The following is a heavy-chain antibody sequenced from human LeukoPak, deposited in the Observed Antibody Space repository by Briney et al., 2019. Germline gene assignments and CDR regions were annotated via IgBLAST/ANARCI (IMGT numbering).Heavy chain of an antibody. D-gene: IGHD2-2*01. CDR2: ISGSGGST. CDR1: GFTLSSYT. V-gene: IGHV3-23*01. CDR3: AKVETQYCSSTSCLLDY. J-gene: IGHJ4*02. Sequence: GGSLRLSCAASGFTLSSYTMSWVRQAPGKGLEWVSAISGSGGSTYYADSVKGRFTISRDNSKNTLYLQMNSLRAEDTAVYYCAKVETQYCSSTSCLLDYWGQGTLVTVSS.